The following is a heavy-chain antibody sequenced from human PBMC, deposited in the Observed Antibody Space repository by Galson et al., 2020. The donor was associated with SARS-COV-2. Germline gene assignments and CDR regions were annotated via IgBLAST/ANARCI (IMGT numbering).Heavy chain of an antibody. D-gene: IGHD3-22*01. CDR1: GYTFTSYG. J-gene: IGHJ4*02. CDR2: ISAYNGNT. CDR3: AREHDSMSSSAFDY. V-gene: IGHV1-18*01. Sequence: ASVKVSCKASGYTFTSYGISWVRQAPGQGLEWMGWISAYNGNTNYAQKLQGRVTMTWDTSTTTVYMELSGLRSDDTAMYYCAREHDSMSSSAFDYWGQGTLVTVSS.